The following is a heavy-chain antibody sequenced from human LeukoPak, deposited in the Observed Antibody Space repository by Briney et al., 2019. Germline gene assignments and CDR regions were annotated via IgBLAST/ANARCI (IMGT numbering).Heavy chain of an antibody. CDR3: ARGYYDFWSGYYSWDWFDP. V-gene: IGHV4-59*01. CDR2: IYYSGST. Sequence: SETLSLTCTVSGGSISSYYWSWIRQPPGKGLEWIGYIYYSGSTNYNPSLKSRATISVDTSKNQFSLKLSSVTAADTAVYYCARGYYDFWSGYYSWDWFDPWGQGTLVTVSS. J-gene: IGHJ5*02. D-gene: IGHD3-3*01. CDR1: GGSISSYY.